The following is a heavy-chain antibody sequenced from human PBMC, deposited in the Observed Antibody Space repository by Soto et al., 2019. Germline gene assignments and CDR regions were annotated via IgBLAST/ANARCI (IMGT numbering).Heavy chain of an antibody. CDR3: AKEGPAYCGGDCSWGWFDP. CDR1: GFTFSSYG. J-gene: IGHJ5*02. D-gene: IGHD2-21*02. Sequence: HPGGSLRLSCAASGFTFSSYGMHWVRQAPGKGLEWVAVISYDGSNKYYADSVKGRFTISRDNSKNTLYLQMNSLRAEDTAVYYCAKEGPAYCGGDCSWGWFDPWGQGTLVTVSS. CDR2: ISYDGSNK. V-gene: IGHV3-30*18.